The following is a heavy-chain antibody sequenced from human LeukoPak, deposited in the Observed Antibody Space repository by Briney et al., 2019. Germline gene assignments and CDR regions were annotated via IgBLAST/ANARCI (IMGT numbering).Heavy chain of an antibody. D-gene: IGHD3-16*01. V-gene: IGHV4-4*02. Sequence: SGTLSLTCAVSGSSISSSNWWSWVRQPPGKGLEWIGEIYHSGSTNHNPSLKSRVTISVDKSKNQFSLKLSSVTAADTAVYYCARSLGAGGLFDYWGQGTLVTVSS. CDR2: IYHSGST. CDR1: GSSISSSNW. J-gene: IGHJ4*02. CDR3: ARSLGAGGLFDY.